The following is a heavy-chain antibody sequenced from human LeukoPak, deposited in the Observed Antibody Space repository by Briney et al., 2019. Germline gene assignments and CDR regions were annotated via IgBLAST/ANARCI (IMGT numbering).Heavy chain of an antibody. CDR3: ATANFDCSGGSCYSYYFDY. CDR1: GGSISSGDYY. CDR2: IYYSGST. Sequence: SQTLSLTCTVSGGSISSGDYYWSWTRQPPGKGLEWIGYIYYSGSTYYNPSLKSRVTISVDTSKNQFSLKLSSVTAADTAVYYCATANFDCSGGSCYSYYFDYWGQGTLVTVSS. D-gene: IGHD2-15*01. V-gene: IGHV4-30-4*01. J-gene: IGHJ4*02.